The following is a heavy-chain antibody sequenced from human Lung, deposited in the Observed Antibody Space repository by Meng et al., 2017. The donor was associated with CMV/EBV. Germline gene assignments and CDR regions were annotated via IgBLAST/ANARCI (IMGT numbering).Heavy chain of an antibody. Sequence: GGSLRLXXAASGFTFSDFAMSWVRQAPGKGLDWVSVIYSGGRSKSYADSVKGRFTISRDNSKNTLYLQMNRLRADDTAVYYCAKMYCGTTSCYIFDFWGLGXLVTVSS. CDR2: IYSGGRSK. CDR3: AKMYCGTTSCYIFDF. CDR1: GFTFSDFA. D-gene: IGHD2-2*02. V-gene: IGHV3-23*03. J-gene: IGHJ4*02.